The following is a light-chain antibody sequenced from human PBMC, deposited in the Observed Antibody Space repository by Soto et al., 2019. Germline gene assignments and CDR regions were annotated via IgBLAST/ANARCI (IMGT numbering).Light chain of an antibody. J-gene: IGKJ1*01. CDR2: GES. Sequence: PGEGATLSCRASQNVSGNYLAWYQQRPGQAPRLLIYGESSRATGISDRFSASGSGTDLNLTISRLEPEDFAVYYCQKYGSSPRTCGQGTKVDIK. V-gene: IGKV3-20*01. CDR1: QNVSGNY. CDR3: QKYGSSPRT.